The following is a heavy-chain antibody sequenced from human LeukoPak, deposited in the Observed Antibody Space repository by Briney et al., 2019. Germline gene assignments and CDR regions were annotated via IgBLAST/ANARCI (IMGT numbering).Heavy chain of an antibody. V-gene: IGHV3-7*05. CDR1: GFTFSSHW. CDR2: IKQDGSEI. D-gene: IGHD6-13*01. J-gene: IGHJ4*02. Sequence: GGSLRLSCAASGFTFSSHWVAWLRQAPEKGLEWEANIKQDGSEIYYVDSVKGRFTISRDNAKNSLYLQMNSLRAEDTAVYFCARWRTSNWSEFDYWGQGTLVTVSS. CDR3: ARWRTSNWSEFDY.